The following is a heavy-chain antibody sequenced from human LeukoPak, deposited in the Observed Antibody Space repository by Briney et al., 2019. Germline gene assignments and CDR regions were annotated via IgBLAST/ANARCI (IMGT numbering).Heavy chain of an antibody. Sequence: GGSLRLPCAASGFTFSSYAMHWVRQAPGKGLEWVAVISYDGSNKYYADSVKGRFTISRDNSKDTLYLQMNSLRAEDTAVYYCARDGGDYVLAYWGQGTLVTVSS. J-gene: IGHJ4*02. CDR3: ARDGGDYVLAY. V-gene: IGHV3-30-3*01. CDR1: GFTFSSYA. CDR2: ISYDGSNK. D-gene: IGHD4-17*01.